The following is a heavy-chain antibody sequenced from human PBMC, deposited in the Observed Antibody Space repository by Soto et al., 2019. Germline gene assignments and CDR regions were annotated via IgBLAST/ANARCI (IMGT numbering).Heavy chain of an antibody. D-gene: IGHD3-10*01. CDR2: ISSSGYIT. J-gene: IGHJ5*02. CDR1: GFTFSIYA. Sequence: EVQLSESGGGLVQPGGSLRLSCEASGFTFSIYAMTWVRQAPGKGLEWVSAISSSGYITYYADSVKGRFTISRDNYKNTLYLQRNGLRAEDTAVYYCAKEIAHTVWGSGSYPAPWGQGTLVTVSS. CDR3: AKEIAHTVWGSGSYPAP. V-gene: IGHV3-23*01.